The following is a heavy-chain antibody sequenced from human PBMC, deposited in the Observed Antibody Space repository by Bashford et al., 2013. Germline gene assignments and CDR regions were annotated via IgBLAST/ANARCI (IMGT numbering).Heavy chain of an antibody. D-gene: IGHD3-10*01. CDR2: IYYSGST. CDR3: ARDRGGYYGSGSPTTLTTGSSRQFDP. CDR1: GGSISSGSYY. V-gene: IGHV4-61*10. Sequence: SETLSLTCTVSGGSISSGSYYWSWIRQPAGKGLEWIGRIYYSGSTNYNPSLKSRVTISVDTSKNQFSLKLSSVTAADTAVYYCARDRGGYYGSGSPTTLTTGSSRQFDPWGQGTLVTVSS. J-gene: IGHJ5*02.